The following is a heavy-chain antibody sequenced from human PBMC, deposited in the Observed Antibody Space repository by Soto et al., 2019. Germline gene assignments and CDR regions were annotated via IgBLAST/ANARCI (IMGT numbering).Heavy chain of an antibody. CDR2: VYNSGST. CDR3: ASEGVGSYGACDI. V-gene: IGHV4-59*01. D-gene: IGHD1-26*01. J-gene: IGHJ3*02. Sequence: PSETLSLTCTVFGGSISSYYWSWVRRPPGKGLEWIGYVYNSGSTTYSPSFKSRVAISVDTSKNQFSLKLTSVTAADTAVYYCASEGVGSYGACDIWGQDTMLTVS. CDR1: GGSISSYY.